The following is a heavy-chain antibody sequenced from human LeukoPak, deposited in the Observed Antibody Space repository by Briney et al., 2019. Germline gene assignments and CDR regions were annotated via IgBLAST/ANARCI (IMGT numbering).Heavy chain of an antibody. J-gene: IGHJ4*02. CDR3: ARGPIVPAAISGAYFDY. V-gene: IGHV4-34*01. Sequence: SETLSLTCAVYGGSFSGYYWSWIRQPPWKGLEWIGEINHRGSTNYNPSLKIRVTISVDTSKNQFSLKLSSVTAADTAVYYCARGPIVPAAISGAYFDYWGQGTLVTVSS. D-gene: IGHD2-2*02. CDR2: INHRGST. CDR1: GGSFSGYY.